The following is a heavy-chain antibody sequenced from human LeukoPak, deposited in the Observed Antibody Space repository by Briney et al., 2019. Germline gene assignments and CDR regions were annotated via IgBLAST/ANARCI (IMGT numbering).Heavy chain of an antibody. J-gene: IGHJ4*02. Sequence: GGSLRLSCAASGFTFSSYAMHWVRQAPGKGLEWVAVISYDGSNKYYADSVKGRFTISRDNSKNTLYLQMNSLRAEDTAVYYCARDHSPTDYDFWSGYPTGPFDYWGQGTLVTVSS. CDR2: ISYDGSNK. V-gene: IGHV3-30-3*01. CDR3: ARDHSPTDYDFWSGYPTGPFDY. D-gene: IGHD3-3*01. CDR1: GFTFSSYA.